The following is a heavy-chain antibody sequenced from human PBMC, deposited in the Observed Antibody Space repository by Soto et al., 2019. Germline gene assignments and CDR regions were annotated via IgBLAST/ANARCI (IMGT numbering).Heavy chain of an antibody. D-gene: IGHD2-8*01. Sequence: QVQLVQSGAEVKKPGSSVKVSCKASGGTFSSYAISWVRQAPGQGLEWMGGIIPIFGTAHYAQTFQGRVTITADESTCTASMGRSSLRSEDRALYYGASPHGGPTNGALDFWGQGTLVTVSS. J-gene: IGHJ4*02. CDR3: ASPHGGPTNGALDF. V-gene: IGHV1-69*01. CDR1: GGTFSSYA. CDR2: IIPIFGTA.